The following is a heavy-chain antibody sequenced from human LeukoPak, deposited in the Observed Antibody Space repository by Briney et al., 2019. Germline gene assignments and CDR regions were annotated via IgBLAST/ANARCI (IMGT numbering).Heavy chain of an antibody. V-gene: IGHV3-7*01. J-gene: IGHJ4*02. CDR1: GFTFNAYA. CDR3: LRGTRGPDY. D-gene: IGHD3-10*01. CDR2: IKQDGSEE. Sequence: PGGSLRLSCAASGFTFNAYAMTWVRQAPGKGLEWVASIKQDGSEESYVDSVKGRFTISRENAKNSLSLQMNSLRPEDTAVYFCLRGTRGPDYWGQGTLVTVSS.